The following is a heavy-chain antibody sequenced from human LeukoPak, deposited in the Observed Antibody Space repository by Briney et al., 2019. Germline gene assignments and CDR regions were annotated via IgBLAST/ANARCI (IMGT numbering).Heavy chain of an antibody. CDR1: GFTFSSYG. CDR2: MSYDGSNE. Sequence: PGGSLRLSCAASGFTFSSYGMHWVRLPPGKGLEWVAVMSYDGSNEYYADSVKGRFTISRDNSRNTLYLQMNSLRAEDTAVYYCAKDSQTGTFSWYFDLWGRGTLVTVSS. CDR3: AKDSQTGTFSWYFDL. V-gene: IGHV3-30*18. D-gene: IGHD7-27*01. J-gene: IGHJ2*01.